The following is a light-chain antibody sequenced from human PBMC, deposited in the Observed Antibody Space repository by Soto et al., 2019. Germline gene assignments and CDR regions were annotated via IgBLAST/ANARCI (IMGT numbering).Light chain of an antibody. CDR3: QQYNNWPPDRT. Sequence: EIVMTQSPATLSVSPGDRAALSCRASQSVGSNLAWYQQKPGQAPRLLLYGASTRATGIPARFSGSGSGTEFTLTISSLQSEDCAIYFCQQYNNWPPDRTFGQGTKVEIK. J-gene: IGKJ1*01. CDR2: GAS. CDR1: QSVGSN. V-gene: IGKV3-15*01.